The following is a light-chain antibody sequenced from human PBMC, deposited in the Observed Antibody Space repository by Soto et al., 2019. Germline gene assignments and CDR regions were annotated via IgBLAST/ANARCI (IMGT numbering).Light chain of an antibody. Sequence: DIPMTKSPSTLSAPVGARVTITCRASQSISSWLAWYQQKPGKAPKLLIYDSSSLESGVPSRFSGSGSGTEFTLTISSLQPDDFATYYCQQYNSYSVTFGQGTKVEIK. CDR1: QSISSW. J-gene: IGKJ1*01. V-gene: IGKV1-5*01. CDR3: QQYNSYSVT. CDR2: DSS.